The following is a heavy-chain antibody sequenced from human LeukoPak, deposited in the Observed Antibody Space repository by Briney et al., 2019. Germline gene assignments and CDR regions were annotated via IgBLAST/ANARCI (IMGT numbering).Heavy chain of an antibody. CDR1: GFTFSSYA. J-gene: IGHJ4*02. D-gene: IGHD6-19*01. V-gene: IGHV3-7*03. Sequence: GGSLRLSCAASGFTFSSYAMSWVRQAPGKGLEWVTNIKQDGSEKYYVDSVKGRFTISRDNAKNSLWLQMSSLRADDTAVYYCAGGSGWLIDSWGQGTLVTVSS. CDR3: AGGSGWLIDS. CDR2: IKQDGSEK.